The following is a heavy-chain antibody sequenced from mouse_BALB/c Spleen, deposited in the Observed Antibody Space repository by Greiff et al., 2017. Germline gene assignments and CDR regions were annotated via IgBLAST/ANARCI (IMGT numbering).Heavy chain of an antibody. CDR1: GYSITSGYY. CDR3: ARPRDYYAMDY. CDR2: ISYDGSN. Sequence: EVQVVESGPGLVKPSQSLSLTCSVTGYSITSGYYWNWIRQFPGNKLEWMGYISYDGSNNYNPSLKNRISITRDTSKNQFFLKLNSVTTEDTATYYCARPRDYYAMDYWGQGTSVTVSS. J-gene: IGHJ4*01. V-gene: IGHV3-6*02.